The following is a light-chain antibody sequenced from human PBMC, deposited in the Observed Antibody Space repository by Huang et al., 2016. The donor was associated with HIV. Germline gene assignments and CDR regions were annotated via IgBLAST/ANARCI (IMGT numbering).Light chain of an antibody. J-gene: IGKJ4*01. V-gene: IGKV3-20*01. CDR3: QQFRNSLT. CDR1: QRFISSY. CDR2: AAS. Sequence: IVLTQSPGTLSLSPGERATLSCKAIQRFISSYLAWYQQKPGQAPRLLIYAASTRATGIPDRFSGSGSGTVFTLTISRLEPEDFAVYYCQQFRNSLTFGGGTKVEIK.